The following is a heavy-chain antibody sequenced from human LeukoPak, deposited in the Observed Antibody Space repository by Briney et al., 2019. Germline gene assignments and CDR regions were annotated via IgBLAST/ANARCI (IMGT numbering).Heavy chain of an antibody. CDR3: ARGEIADVDTAMGERGEAFDI. J-gene: IGHJ3*02. CDR2: ISSSSSTI. V-gene: IGHV3-48*04. CDR1: GFTFSSYS. D-gene: IGHD5-18*01. Sequence: PGGSLRLSCAASGFTFSSYSMNWVRQAPGKGLEWVSYISSSSSTIYYADSVKGRFTISRDNAKNSLYLQMNSLRAEDTAVYYCARGEIADVDTAMGERGEAFDIWGQGTMVTVSS.